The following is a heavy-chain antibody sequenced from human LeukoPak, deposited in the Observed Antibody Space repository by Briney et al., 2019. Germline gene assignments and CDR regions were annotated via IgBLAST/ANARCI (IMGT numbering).Heavy chain of an antibody. J-gene: IGHJ6*03. CDR1: RFTFSRYG. V-gene: IGHV3-30*18. CDR3: VKDQAYCTGGNCYYYFYYLDV. D-gene: IGHD2-15*01. Sequence: GGSLRLSCTASRFTFSRYGMHWVRQAPGKGLERVAVISYDGTNKYYSDSVKGRFTISRDNSKNTLYLQMNSVRAEDTAVYYCVKDQAYCTGGNCYYYFYYLDVWGKGTTVTVSS. CDR2: ISYDGTNK.